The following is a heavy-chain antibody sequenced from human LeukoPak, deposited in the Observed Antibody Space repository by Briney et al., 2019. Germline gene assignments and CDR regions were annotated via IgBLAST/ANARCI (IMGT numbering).Heavy chain of an antibody. CDR1: GFTFSSYN. Sequence: PGGSLRLSCAAFGFTFSSYNMNWVRQAPGKGLEWVSSLSSSGAFIYYADSVKGRFTISRDNAKNSLFLQMNSLRAEDTAVYYCARRASTYEFDYWGQGTLDTVSS. V-gene: IGHV3-21*01. J-gene: IGHJ4*02. CDR3: ARRASTYEFDY. D-gene: IGHD3-3*01. CDR2: LSSSGAFI.